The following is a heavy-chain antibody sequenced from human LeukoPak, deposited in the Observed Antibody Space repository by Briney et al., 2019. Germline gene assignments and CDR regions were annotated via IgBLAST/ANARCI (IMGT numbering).Heavy chain of an antibody. CDR2: IWHDGGEK. J-gene: IGHJ3*02. V-gene: IGHV3-33*06. D-gene: IGHD2-15*01. Sequence: PGGSLRLSCAASGFTFSNYGMHWVRQGPGKGLEWVAVIWHDGGEKYYADSVKGRFTISRDNSKNTLYLEMNSLRNDDTAVYYCAKDRVFACSGGSCYSAHDAFDIWGQGTMVTVS. CDR1: GFTFSNYG. CDR3: AKDRVFACSGGSCYSAHDAFDI.